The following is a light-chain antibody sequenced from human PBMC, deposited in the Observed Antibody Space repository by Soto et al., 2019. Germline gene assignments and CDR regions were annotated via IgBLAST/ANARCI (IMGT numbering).Light chain of an antibody. Sequence: QSVLTQPPSVSAAPGQKVTISCSGSSSNIGNNYVSWYQQFPGTAPRLLIYENNNRPSWIPGRFSGSKSGTSATLDITGLLTRDEADYYCGTWDSSLSAGVFGGGTKLTVL. CDR1: SSNIGNNY. V-gene: IGLV1-51*02. CDR3: GTWDSSLSAGV. CDR2: ENN. J-gene: IGLJ3*02.